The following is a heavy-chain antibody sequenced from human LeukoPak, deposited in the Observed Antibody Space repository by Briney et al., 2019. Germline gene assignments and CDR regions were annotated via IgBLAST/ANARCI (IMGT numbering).Heavy chain of an antibody. CDR2: IKEDGSEK. V-gene: IGHV3-7*01. D-gene: IGHD2-2*02. J-gene: IGHJ4*02. CDR1: GFTFNNYW. Sequence: PGGSLRLSCGASGFTFNNYWMSWVRQAPGKGLEWVANIKEDGSEKHYVDSVKGRLTISRDNAKKSVFLQMNSLRAEDTGVYYCAREYCSGSSCYTKGFDYWGQGTLVTVSS. CDR3: AREYCSGSSCYTKGFDY.